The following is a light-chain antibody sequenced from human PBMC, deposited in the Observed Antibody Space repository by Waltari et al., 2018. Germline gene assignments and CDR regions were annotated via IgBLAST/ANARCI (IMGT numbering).Light chain of an antibody. V-gene: IGLV2-23*01. Sequence: SALTQPASVSGSPGQSITISCTGTSSDVGSYNFVSWYQHHPGKAPKLMIFEGSRRPSGISNRFSGSKSGNTASLTISGLQAEDEADYYCCSYAGSRTYVFGAGTKVTVL. CDR2: EGS. J-gene: IGLJ1*01. CDR1: SSDVGSYNF. CDR3: CSYAGSRTYV.